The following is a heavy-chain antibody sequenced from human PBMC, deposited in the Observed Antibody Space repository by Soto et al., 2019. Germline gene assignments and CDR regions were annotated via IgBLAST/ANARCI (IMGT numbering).Heavy chain of an antibody. CDR2: IDTRSTKI. Sequence: QVQLVESGGDLVRRGGSLRLSCAASGYTFSDYYMSWIRQAPGKGLELISYIDTRSTKIDYADSVMGRFTISRDNAKNSLYLEMNSLRDADTAVYYCASHYDMWSGYLSPVDYWGQGTLVTVSS. D-gene: IGHD3-3*01. J-gene: IGHJ4*02. V-gene: IGHV3-11*01. CDR1: GYTFSDYY. CDR3: ASHYDMWSGYLSPVDY.